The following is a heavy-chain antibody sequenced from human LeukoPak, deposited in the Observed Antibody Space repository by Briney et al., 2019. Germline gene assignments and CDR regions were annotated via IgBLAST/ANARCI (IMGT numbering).Heavy chain of an antibody. J-gene: IGHJ4*02. Sequence: PGGSLRLSCAASGFTFSDYYMTWIRQAPGKGLEWAPYISSSGSIICYADSVKGRFIISRDNAKNSLYLQMNSLRAEDTAVYFCARVGYDSSGRFDYWGQGTLVTVSS. CDR2: ISSSGSII. V-gene: IGHV3-11*04. CDR1: GFTFSDYY. CDR3: ARVGYDSSGRFDY. D-gene: IGHD3-22*01.